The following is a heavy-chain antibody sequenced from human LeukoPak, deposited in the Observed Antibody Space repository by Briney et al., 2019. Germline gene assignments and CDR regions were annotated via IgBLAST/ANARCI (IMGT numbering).Heavy chain of an antibody. V-gene: IGHV3-23*01. D-gene: IGHD6-6*01. CDR2: ISGSGDTT. J-gene: IGHJ4*02. CDR3: ARGRDSSSSYPGY. CDR1: GFTFSSYA. Sequence: GGSLRLSCTASGFTFSSYAMSWVRQAPGKGLEWVSAISGSGDTTHYADSVKGRFTISRDNSKNTLYLQMNSLRAEDTAVYYCARGRDSSSSYPGYWGQGTLVTVSS.